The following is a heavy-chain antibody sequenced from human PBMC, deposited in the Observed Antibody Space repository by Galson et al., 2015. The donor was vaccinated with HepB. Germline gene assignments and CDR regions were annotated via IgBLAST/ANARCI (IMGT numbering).Heavy chain of an antibody. V-gene: IGHV1-18*04. J-gene: IGHJ6*02. CDR1: GYTFTSYG. CDR3: ARENIAARYNYYYYGMDV. D-gene: IGHD6-6*01. Sequence: SCKASGYTFTSYGISWVRQAPGQGLEWMGWISAYNGNTNYAQKLQGRVTMTTDTSTSTAYMELRSLRSDDTAVYYCARENIAARYNYYYYGMDVWGQGTTVTVSS. CDR2: ISAYNGNT.